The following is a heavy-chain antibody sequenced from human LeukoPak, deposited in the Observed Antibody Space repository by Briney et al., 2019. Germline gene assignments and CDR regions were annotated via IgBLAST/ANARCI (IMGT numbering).Heavy chain of an antibody. CDR3: AGGDAYNSLHYYMDV. CDR2: IYDIGCT. V-gene: IGHV4-59*01. Sequence: WQTLSLTRTVAGGSISSDYWSWIRQPPGKGLEWIGYIYDIGCTNYNPSFKSPVTISIDTSKNQFSLNLSSVTAADSAVYYCAGGDAYNSLHYYMDVWGKGTAVTISS. D-gene: IGHD5-24*01. CDR1: GGSISSDY. J-gene: IGHJ6*03.